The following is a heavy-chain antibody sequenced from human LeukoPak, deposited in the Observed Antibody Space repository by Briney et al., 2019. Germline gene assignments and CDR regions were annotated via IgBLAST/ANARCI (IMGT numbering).Heavy chain of an antibody. CDR2: ISGSGGST. D-gene: IGHD3-22*01. CDR1: GFTFSSYG. J-gene: IGHJ4*02. CDR3: AKESSSGYYYHYFDY. Sequence: PGGSLRLSCAASGFTFSSYGMSWVRQAPGKGLEWVSAISGSGGSTYYADSVKGRFTISRDNSKNTLYLQMNSLRAEDTAVYYCAKESSSGYYYHYFDYWGQGTLVTVSS. V-gene: IGHV3-23*01.